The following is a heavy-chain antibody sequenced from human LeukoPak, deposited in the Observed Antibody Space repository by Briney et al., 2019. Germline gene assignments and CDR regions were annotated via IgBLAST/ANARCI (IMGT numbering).Heavy chain of an antibody. Sequence: ESGPGLVKPSETLSLTCTVSGGSISSSSYYWGWIRQPPGKGLEWIGSIYYSGSTYYNPSLKSRVTISVDSSKNQFSLKLSSVTAADTAVYYCARGRRPRFVVVAARQYIYFDYWGQGTLVTVSS. J-gene: IGHJ4*02. CDR2: IYYSGST. V-gene: IGHV4-39*01. CDR1: GGSISSSSYY. CDR3: ARGRRPRFVVVAARQYIYFDY. D-gene: IGHD2-15*01.